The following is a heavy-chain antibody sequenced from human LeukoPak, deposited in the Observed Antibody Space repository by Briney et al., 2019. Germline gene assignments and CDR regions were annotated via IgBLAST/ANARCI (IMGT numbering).Heavy chain of an antibody. J-gene: IGHJ4*02. CDR3: ARAVYSSGWYGAEFEY. V-gene: IGHV3-53*01. Sequence: PGGSLRLSCAASGFTVSSNYMSWVRQAPGKGLEWVSVIYSGGSTYYADSVKGRFTISRDNSKNTLYLQMNSLRAEDTAVYYCARAVYSSGWYGAEFEYWGQGTLVTVSS. CDR2: IYSGGST. D-gene: IGHD6-19*01. CDR1: GFTVSSNY.